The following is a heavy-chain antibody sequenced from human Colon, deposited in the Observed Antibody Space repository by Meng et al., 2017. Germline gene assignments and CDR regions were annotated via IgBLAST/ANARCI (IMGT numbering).Heavy chain of an antibody. J-gene: IGHJ5*02. CDR2: INPNSGGT. D-gene: IGHD6-13*01. V-gene: IGHV1-2*06. CDR1: GYTFTGYY. Sequence: GESLKISCKASGYTFTGYYMHWVRQAPGQGLEWMGRINPNSGGTNYAQKFQGRVTMTRDTSISTAYMELSRLRSDDTAVYYCARWSSSWYVNWFDPWGQGTLVTVSS. CDR3: ARWSSSWYVNWFDP.